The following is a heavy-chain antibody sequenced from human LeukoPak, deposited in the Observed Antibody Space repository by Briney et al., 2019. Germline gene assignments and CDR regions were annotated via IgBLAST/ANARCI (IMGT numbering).Heavy chain of an antibody. Sequence: ASVKVSCKASGYTFTSYDINWVRQATGQGLEWMGWTNPNSGNTGYAQKFQGRVTMTRNTSISTAYMELSSLRAEDTAVYYCAKSRGSGSKMARGVNFDYWGQGTLVTVSS. V-gene: IGHV1-8*01. CDR2: TNPNSGNT. D-gene: IGHD3-10*01. J-gene: IGHJ4*02. CDR3: AKSRGSGSKMARGVNFDY. CDR1: GYTFTSYD.